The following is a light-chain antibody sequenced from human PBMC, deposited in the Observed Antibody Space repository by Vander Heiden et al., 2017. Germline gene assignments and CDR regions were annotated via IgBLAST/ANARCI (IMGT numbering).Light chain of an antibody. Sequence: DIQMTRSPSTLSASVGDRVTITCRASQSISSWLAWYQQKLGKAPKLLIYDASSLESGVPSRFSGSGSGTEFTLTISSLQPDDFATYYCQQDNSYSLTFGQGTKVEIK. V-gene: IGKV1-5*01. J-gene: IGKJ1*01. CDR1: QSISSW. CDR2: DAS. CDR3: QQDNSYSLT.